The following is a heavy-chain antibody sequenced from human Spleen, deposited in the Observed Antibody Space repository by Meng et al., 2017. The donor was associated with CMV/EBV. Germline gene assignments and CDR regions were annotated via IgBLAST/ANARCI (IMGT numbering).Heavy chain of an antibody. CDR3: TREGGTAYGY. V-gene: IGHV3-74*03. D-gene: IGHD1-26*01. J-gene: IGHJ4*02. Sequence: LSCAASGFTFSAYWMHWVRQAPGKGLMWVSRINSDGSSTTYADSVKGRFTISRDNANNTLYLQMNSLGADDTAVYYCTREGGTAYGYWGQGTLVTVSS. CDR2: INSDGSST. CDR1: GFTFSAYW.